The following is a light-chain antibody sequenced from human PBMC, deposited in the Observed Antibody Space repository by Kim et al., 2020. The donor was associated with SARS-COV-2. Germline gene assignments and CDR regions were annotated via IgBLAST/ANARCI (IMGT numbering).Light chain of an antibody. CDR1: SSDVGGYNY. CDR2: DVS. Sequence: QSALTQPASVSGSPGQSITISCTGTSSDVGGYNYVSWYQQHPGKAPKLMIYDVSKRPSGVSNRFSGSKSGNTASLTISGRQAEDEADYYCSSYTSSSILYVFGTGTKVTVL. V-gene: IGLV2-14*01. CDR3: SSYTSSSILYV. J-gene: IGLJ1*01.